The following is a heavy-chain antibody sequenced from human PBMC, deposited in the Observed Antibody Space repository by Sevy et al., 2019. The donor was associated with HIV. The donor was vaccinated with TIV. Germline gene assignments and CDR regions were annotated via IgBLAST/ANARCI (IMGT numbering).Heavy chain of an antibody. CDR3: AREGCSRPHDY. J-gene: IGHJ4*01. D-gene: IGHD2-8*01. CDR2: LSFGCGKI. Sequence: GGSLRLSCAASGFAFYEYSMSWIRQAPGKGLEWVATLSFGCGKINYADSVKGRFTISRDNSKNSFYLQMDNLRVEDTALYYCAREGCSRPHDYWGQEPGSPSPQ. CDR1: GFAFYEYS. V-gene: IGHV3-23*01.